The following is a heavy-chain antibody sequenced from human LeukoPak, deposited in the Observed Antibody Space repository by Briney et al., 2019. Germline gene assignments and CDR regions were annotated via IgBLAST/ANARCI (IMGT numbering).Heavy chain of an antibody. CDR3: ARERDGYCGGDCYYYYGMDV. CDR2: IHTGGNT. V-gene: IGHV3-66*01. D-gene: IGHD2-21*02. CDR1: GFAVSSNY. Sequence: GGSLRLSCTASGFAVSSNYINWARQAPGKGLEWVSVIHTGGNTYYADSVKGRFTISRDNSKNTVYLQMNSLRAEDTALYYCARERDGYCGGDCYYYYGMDVWGQGTTVTVSS. J-gene: IGHJ6*02.